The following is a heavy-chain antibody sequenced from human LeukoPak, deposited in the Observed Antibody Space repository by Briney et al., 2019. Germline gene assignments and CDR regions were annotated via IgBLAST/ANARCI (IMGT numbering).Heavy chain of an antibody. Sequence: SETLSLTCTVSGGSISGYYWSWSRQPPGKGVEWIGNLYYMRGAWYKSSLKSRVTTSVDTSRNEFSLKLSSVTAEDTAVYYCAVDCSSTSCILNPPFDYWGQGTLVTVSS. J-gene: IGHJ4*02. D-gene: IGHD2-2*01. CDR1: GGSISGYY. CDR2: LYYMRGA. V-gene: IGHV4-59*01. CDR3: AVDCSSTSCILNPPFDY.